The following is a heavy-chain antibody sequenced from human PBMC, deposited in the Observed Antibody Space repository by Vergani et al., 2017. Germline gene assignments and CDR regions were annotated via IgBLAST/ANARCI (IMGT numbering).Heavy chain of an antibody. D-gene: IGHD3-10*01. V-gene: IGHV3-21*01. CDR1: GFTFSSYN. J-gene: IGHJ4*02. Sequence: EVQLVESGGGLVKPGGSLRLSCAASGFTFSSYNMNWVRQAPGKGLEWVSSISSSSSYIYYADSVKGRFTISRDNAENSLYLQMNSLRAEDTAVYYCAKQYFVSGNYLFDYWGQGTLVTVSS. CDR3: AKQYFVSGNYLFDY. CDR2: ISSSSSYI.